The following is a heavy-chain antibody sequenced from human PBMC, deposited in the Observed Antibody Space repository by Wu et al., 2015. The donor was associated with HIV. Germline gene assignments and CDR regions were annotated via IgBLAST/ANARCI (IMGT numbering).Heavy chain of an antibody. V-gene: IGHV1-8*02. D-gene: IGHD4/OR15-4a*01. J-gene: IGHJ2*01. Sequence: QVQLVQSGAEMKKPGASVKVSCKASGYTFRNYDINWVRLAPGQGPEWMGWMKPKSGNTGYSEKFHDRVVMTGDISINTAYMELNSLRPDDTAMYYCARADQLGYDYGHWNFDLWGHGTLVIVSS. CDR2: MKPKSGNT. CDR1: GYTFRNYD. CDR3: ARADQLGYDYGHWNFDL.